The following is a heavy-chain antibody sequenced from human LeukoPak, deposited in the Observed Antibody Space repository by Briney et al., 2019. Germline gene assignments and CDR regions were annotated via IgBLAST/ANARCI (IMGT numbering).Heavy chain of an antibody. V-gene: IGHV1-46*01. CDR3: ARESPPNWFDP. CDR1: GYTFITYY. CDR2: INPNGGTT. Sequence: ASVKVSCKASGYTFITYYIHWVRQAPGQGLEWMEIINPNGGTTSYAQKFQGRVTMTRDTSTSTVYMELSSLRSDDTAMYYCARESPPNWFDPWGQGTLVTVSS. J-gene: IGHJ5*02.